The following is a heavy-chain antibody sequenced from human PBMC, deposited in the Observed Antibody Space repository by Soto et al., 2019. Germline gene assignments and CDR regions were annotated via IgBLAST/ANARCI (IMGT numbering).Heavy chain of an antibody. J-gene: IGHJ4*02. CDR3: ARGGTTIFGVIDS. CDR2: FLASGGNT. V-gene: IGHV1-46*01. Sequence: ASVKVSCKASGYSFFSYYIHWVRQAPGQGLEWMGRFLASGGNTDYAQRFRGRVSMTRDTSSTNTVSLELTSLTSDDTAVYYCARGGTTIFGVIDSWGQGTRVTVSS. D-gene: IGHD3-3*02. CDR1: GYSFFSYY.